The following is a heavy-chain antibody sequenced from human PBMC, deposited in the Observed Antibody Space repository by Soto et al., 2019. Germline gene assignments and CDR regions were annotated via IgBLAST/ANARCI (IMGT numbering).Heavy chain of an antibody. CDR1: GYTFTSYG. V-gene: IGHV1-18*01. D-gene: IGHD3-22*01. Sequence: QVQLVQSGAEVKKPGASVKVSCKASGYTFTSYGISWVRQAPGQGLEWMGWISAYNGNTNYAQKLQGRVTMTTDTATSTAYMELRSLRSDDTAVYYCARVRYYYDSSGYYYGMDVWGQGTTVTVSS. J-gene: IGHJ6*02. CDR3: ARVRYYYDSSGYYYGMDV. CDR2: ISAYNGNT.